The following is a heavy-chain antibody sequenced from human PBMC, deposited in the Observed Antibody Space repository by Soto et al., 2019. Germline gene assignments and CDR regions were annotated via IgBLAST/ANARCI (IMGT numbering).Heavy chain of an antibody. CDR1: GGTFSSSA. Sequence: QVQLVQSGAEVKKPGSSVKVSCKASGGTFSSSAISWVRQAPGQGLEWMGGIIPIFGTANYAQKFQGRVTITADESTSTAYMELSSLRSEDTAVYYCARDPIEYSSYVSAEYFQHWGQGTLVTVSS. V-gene: IGHV1-69*01. CDR2: IIPIFGTA. J-gene: IGHJ1*01. CDR3: ARDPIEYSSYVSAEYFQH. D-gene: IGHD6-6*01.